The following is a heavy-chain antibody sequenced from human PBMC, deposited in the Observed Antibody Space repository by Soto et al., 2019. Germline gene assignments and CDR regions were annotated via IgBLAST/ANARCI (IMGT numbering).Heavy chain of an antibody. D-gene: IGHD1-26*01. Sequence: GGSLRLSCAASGFTFSSYGMHWVRQAPGKGLEWVAVIWYDGSNKYYAESVKGRFTISRDNSKNTLYLQMNSLRAEDTAVYYCARDPGGSLVWSSVAPRYGMDVWGQGTTVTVSS. J-gene: IGHJ6*02. CDR2: IWYDGSNK. CDR1: GFTFSSYG. CDR3: ARDPGGSLVWSSVAPRYGMDV. V-gene: IGHV3-33*01.